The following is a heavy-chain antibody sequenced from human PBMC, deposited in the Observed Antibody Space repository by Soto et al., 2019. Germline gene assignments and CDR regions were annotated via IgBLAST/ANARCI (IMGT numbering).Heavy chain of an antibody. D-gene: IGHD5-18*01. J-gene: IGHJ5*02. V-gene: IGHV4-30-4*01. CDR1: GGSMSSSNW. Sequence: SETLSLTCTVSGGSMSSSNWWSWIRQPPGEGLEWIGFISYSGTTSYSPSLKSRVAISLDTSKNQFSLSLSSVTAADTAVYYCARGRGYSYGLDPWGQGTLVTVSS. CDR2: ISYSGTT. CDR3: ARGRGYSYGLDP.